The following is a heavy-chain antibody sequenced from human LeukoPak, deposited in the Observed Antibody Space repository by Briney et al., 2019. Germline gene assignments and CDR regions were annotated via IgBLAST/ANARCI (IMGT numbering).Heavy chain of an antibody. D-gene: IGHD3-9*01. J-gene: IGHJ4*02. CDR2: IYYSGST. V-gene: IGHV4-59*01. CDR1: GGSINSYY. Sequence: SETLSLTCTVSGGSINSYYWSWIRQPPGKGLEWIGYIYYSGSTNYNPSLKSRVTISVDTSKNQFSLKLSSVTAADTAVYYCARGAWDDILTPFDYWGQGTLVTASS. CDR3: ARGAWDDILTPFDY.